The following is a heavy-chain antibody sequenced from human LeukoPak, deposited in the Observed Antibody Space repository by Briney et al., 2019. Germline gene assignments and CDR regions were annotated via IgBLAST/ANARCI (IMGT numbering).Heavy chain of an antibody. D-gene: IGHD1-26*01. Sequence: SCKVSGYTLTELSMHWVRHAPGKGLEWVAVIWNNGNNRYADSVRGRFTISRDDSKNTLYLQMDSLRAEDTAVYYCARDSVGVPTDFDYWGQGTLVTVSS. J-gene: IGHJ4*02. CDR1: GYTLTELS. V-gene: IGHV3-33*01. CDR3: ARDSVGVPTDFDY. CDR2: IWNNGNNR.